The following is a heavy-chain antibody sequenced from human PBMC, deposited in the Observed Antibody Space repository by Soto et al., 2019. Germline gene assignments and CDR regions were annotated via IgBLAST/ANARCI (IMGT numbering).Heavy chain of an antibody. Sequence: GGSLRLSCAASGFTFDDYAMHWVRQAPGKGLEWVSGISWNSGSIGYADSVKGRFTISRDNAKNSLYLQMNSLRAEDTALYYCAKGRSMLITGTISDPWGQGTLVTVSS. CDR1: GFTFDDYA. J-gene: IGHJ5*02. CDR2: ISWNSGSI. V-gene: IGHV3-9*01. D-gene: IGHD1-7*01. CDR3: AKGRSMLITGTISDP.